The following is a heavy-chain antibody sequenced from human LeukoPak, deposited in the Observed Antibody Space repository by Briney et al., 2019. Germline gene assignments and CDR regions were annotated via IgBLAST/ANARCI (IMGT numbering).Heavy chain of an antibody. J-gene: IGHJ6*03. CDR1: GFTFSGYW. Sequence: GGSLRLSCAASGFTFSGYWMSWVRQAPGKGPEWVANIKQDGSEIYYVDSVKGRFTISRDNAKNSLFLQMNSLRAEDTAVYYCARAYGGNSYYYYYYMDVWGKGTTVTVSS. V-gene: IGHV3-7*01. CDR3: ARAYGGNSYYYYYYMDV. D-gene: IGHD4-23*01. CDR2: IKQDGSEI.